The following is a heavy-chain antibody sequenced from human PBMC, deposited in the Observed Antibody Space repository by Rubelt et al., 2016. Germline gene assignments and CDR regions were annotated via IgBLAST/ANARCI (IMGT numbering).Heavy chain of an antibody. CDR2: IYWNDDK. V-gene: IGHV2-5*01. CDR3: AHRGRTGVGFDP. J-gene: IGHJ5*02. CDR1: GFSLSTSGVS. Sequence: QITLKESGPTLVKPTQTLTLTCTFSGFSLSTSGVSVGWIRQPPGKALEWLALIYWNDDKHYRPSLKSRPTDTKDTSKNQVVLTKTNMYPVDTSTYYCAHRGRTGVGFDPWGQGTLVTVSS.